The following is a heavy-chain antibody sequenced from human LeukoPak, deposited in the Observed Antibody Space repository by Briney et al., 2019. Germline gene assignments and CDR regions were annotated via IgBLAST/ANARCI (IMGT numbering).Heavy chain of an antibody. J-gene: IGHJ3*02. Sequence: ASVKVSCKASGYTFTSYGISWVRQAPGRGLEWMGWISAYNGNTNYAQKLQGRVTMTTDTSTSTAYMELRSLRSDDTAVYYCARDHPLPRIQLWLLEENDAFDIWGQGTMVTVSS. CDR2: ISAYNGNT. D-gene: IGHD5-18*01. V-gene: IGHV1-18*01. CDR1: GYTFTSYG. CDR3: ARDHPLPRIQLWLLEENDAFDI.